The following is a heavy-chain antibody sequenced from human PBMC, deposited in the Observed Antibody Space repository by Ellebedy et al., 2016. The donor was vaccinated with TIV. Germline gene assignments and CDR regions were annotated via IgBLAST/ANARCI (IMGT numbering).Heavy chain of an antibody. Sequence: PGGSLRLSCAASGFTVSSNYMSWVRQAPGKGLEWVSVIYSGGSTYYADSVKGRFTISRDNAKNSLYLQMNSLRAEDTAVYYCARDYHYGDQYPPFDYWGQGTLVTVSS. V-gene: IGHV3-53*01. CDR2: IYSGGST. CDR1: GFTVSSNY. CDR3: ARDYHYGDQYPPFDY. D-gene: IGHD4-17*01. J-gene: IGHJ4*02.